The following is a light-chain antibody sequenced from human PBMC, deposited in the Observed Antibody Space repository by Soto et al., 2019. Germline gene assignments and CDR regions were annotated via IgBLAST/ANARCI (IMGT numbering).Light chain of an antibody. CDR1: QSVSNN. V-gene: IGKV3-15*01. CDR3: HQYNDWPPA. Sequence: EIVVTQTPATLSVSPGERATLSCRASQSVSNNLAWYRQKPGQAPTLLIYGSSTRASGIPARFSGSGYGREFTLTISSLQSEDYGVYYCHQYNDWPPAFGQGTKVEIK. J-gene: IGKJ1*01. CDR2: GSS.